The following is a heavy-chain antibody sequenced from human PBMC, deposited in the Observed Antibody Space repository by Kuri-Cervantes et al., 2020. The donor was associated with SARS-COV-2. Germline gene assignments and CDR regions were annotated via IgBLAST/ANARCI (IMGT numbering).Heavy chain of an antibody. CDR1: GFTFSSYD. CDR2: IGTAGDP. J-gene: IGHJ5*02. D-gene: IGHD2-2*01. CDR3: ARDRFRVPAAMTTVFWFDP. V-gene: IGHV3-13*05. Sequence: GESLKISCAASGFTFSSYDMHWVRQATGKGLEWVSAIGTAGDPYYPGSVKGRFTISRENAKNSLYLQMNSLRDEDTAVYYCARDRFRVPAAMTTVFWFDPWGQGTLVTVSS.